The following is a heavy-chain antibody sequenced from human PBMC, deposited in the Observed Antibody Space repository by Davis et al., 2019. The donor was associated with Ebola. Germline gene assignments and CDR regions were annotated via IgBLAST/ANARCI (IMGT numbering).Heavy chain of an antibody. V-gene: IGHV1-69*13. J-gene: IGHJ4*01. CDR3: AKDRTLYYFDY. Sequence: SVKVSCKASGGTFSSYAISWVRQAPGQGLEWMGGIIPTFGTANYAQKFQGRVTITADESTSTAYMELSSLRSEDTAVYYCAKDRTLYYFDYWGQEPWSPSPQ. CDR1: GGTFSSYA. CDR2: IIPTFGTA.